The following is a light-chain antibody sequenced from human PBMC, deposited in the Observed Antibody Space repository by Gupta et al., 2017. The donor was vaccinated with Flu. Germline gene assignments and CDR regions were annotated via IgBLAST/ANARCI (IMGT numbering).Light chain of an antibody. J-gene: IGKJ4*01. Sequence: SSLSKSIGDTVTITCQASQDIYNHLSWYKHKPGKAPKLLIYDASSWEPGVPYRFSGSGYGTEFTLTISSRQSEDVGAYFCQRYDNKLPSSFGGGTKVEIK. CDR3: QRYDNKLPSS. CDR1: QDIYNH. V-gene: IGKV1-33*01. CDR2: DAS.